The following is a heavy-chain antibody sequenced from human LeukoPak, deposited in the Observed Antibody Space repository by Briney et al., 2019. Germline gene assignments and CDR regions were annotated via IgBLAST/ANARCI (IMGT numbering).Heavy chain of an antibody. CDR3: AKDMPTDYYYGMDV. J-gene: IGHJ6*02. CDR2: TSWNSGSI. V-gene: IGHV3-9*01. D-gene: IGHD4-17*01. Sequence: QAGGSLRLSCAASGFTFDDYAMHWVRQAPGKGLEWVSGTSWNSGSIGYADSVKGRFTISRDNAKNSLYLQMNSLRAEDTALYYCAKDMPTDYYYGMDVWGQGTTVTVSS. CDR1: GFTFDDYA.